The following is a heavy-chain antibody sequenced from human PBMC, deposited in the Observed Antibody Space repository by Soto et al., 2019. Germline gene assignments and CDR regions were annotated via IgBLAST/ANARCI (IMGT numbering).Heavy chain of an antibody. J-gene: IGHJ4*02. CDR2: IYYRGST. CDR1: DGSVSSSAYS. D-gene: IGHD1-26*01. Sequence: KASETLSLTCTVSDGSVSSSAYSWGWIRQPPGKGLEWIGSIYYRGSTYYNPSLKSRVTITVDTSKNQFSLKLTSVTAADTAVYYCARAQAGSCFGAWGRGTLVTVSS. V-gene: IGHV4-39*01. CDR3: ARAQAGSCFGA.